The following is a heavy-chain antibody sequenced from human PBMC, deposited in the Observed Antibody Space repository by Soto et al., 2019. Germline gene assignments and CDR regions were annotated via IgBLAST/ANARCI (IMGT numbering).Heavy chain of an antibody. D-gene: IGHD3-16*01. CDR1: VYTFTNYW. V-gene: IGHV5-51*01. J-gene: IGHJ4*02. CDR2: IYPGDSDT. CDR3: ARRARGNWAFDY. Sequence: ESLKISCGGSVYTFTNYWIGWVRQMPGKGLEWMGIIYPGDSDTRYSPSFQGQVTFSADKSTTSAYLQWSSLKASDTAIYFCARRARGNWAFDYWGQGTLVTVSS.